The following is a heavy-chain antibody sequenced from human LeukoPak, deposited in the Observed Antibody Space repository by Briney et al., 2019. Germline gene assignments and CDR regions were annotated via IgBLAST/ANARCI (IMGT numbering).Heavy chain of an antibody. Sequence: SETLSLTCSVSGGPISNYYWSWIRQPPGKGLEWIGYIQYSGITKYNPSVQSRGAISLDTSRNQFSLKLTSVTAADTAVYYCASSGNYYFTLDYWGQGTLVTVSS. V-gene: IGHV4-59*08. J-gene: IGHJ4*02. CDR3: ASSGNYYFTLDY. CDR2: IQYSGIT. CDR1: GGPISNYY. D-gene: IGHD3-10*01.